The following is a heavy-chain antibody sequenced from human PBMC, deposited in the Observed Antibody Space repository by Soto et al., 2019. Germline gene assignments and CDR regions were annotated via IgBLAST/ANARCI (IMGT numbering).Heavy chain of an antibody. V-gene: IGHV3-23*01. D-gene: IGHD2-15*01. CDR1: GFTFSSYA. CDR2: ISGSGGST. J-gene: IGHJ3*02. CDR3: AKDSPEVVVAATHDAFDI. Sequence: PGGSLRLSCAASGFTFSSYAMSWVRQAPGKGLEWVSAISGSGGSTYYADSVKGRFTISRDNSKNTLYLQMNSLRAEDTAVYYCAKDSPEVVVAATHDAFDIWGQGTMVTVSS.